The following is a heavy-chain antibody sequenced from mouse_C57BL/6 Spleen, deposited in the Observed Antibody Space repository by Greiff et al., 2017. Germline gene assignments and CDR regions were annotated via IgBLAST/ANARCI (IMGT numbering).Heavy chain of an antibody. J-gene: IGHJ2*01. CDR2: INPNNGGT. CDR1: GYTFNDYN. V-gene: IGHV1-18*01. D-gene: IGHD2-3*01. CDR3: ARRGDGYY. Sequence: VQLQQSGPELVKPGASVKIPCKASGYTFNDYNMDWVKQSHGKSLEWIGDINPNNGGTIYNQKFKGKATLTVDKSTSTAYMELRSLTAEDTAVYYCARRGDGYYWGQGPTLTVSS.